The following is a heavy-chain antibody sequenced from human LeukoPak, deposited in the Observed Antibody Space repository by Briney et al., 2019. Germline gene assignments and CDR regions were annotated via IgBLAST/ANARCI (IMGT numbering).Heavy chain of an antibody. Sequence: ASVKVSCKASGYTFTGYYMHWVRQAPGQGLEWMGWINPNSAGTNYAQKFQGRVTMTRDTSISTAYMELSRLRSDDTAVYYCARDTSRGGYNVDYWGQGTLVTVSS. V-gene: IGHV1-2*02. CDR1: GYTFTGYY. CDR2: INPNSAGT. D-gene: IGHD5-24*01. CDR3: ARDTSRGGYNVDY. J-gene: IGHJ4*02.